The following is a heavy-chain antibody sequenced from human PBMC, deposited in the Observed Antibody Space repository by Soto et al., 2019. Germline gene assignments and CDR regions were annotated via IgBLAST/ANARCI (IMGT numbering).Heavy chain of an antibody. CDR1: GFTFSSYA. CDR2: ISGSGGST. D-gene: IGHD2-2*01. CDR3: AKDLDCSSTSCPDAFDI. V-gene: IGHV3-23*01. Sequence: GGSLRLSCAASGFTFSSYAMSWVRQAPGKGLEWVSAISGSGGSTYYADSVKGRFTISRDNSKNTLYLQMNSLRAEDTAVYYCAKDLDCSSTSCPDAFDIWGQGTMVTVS. J-gene: IGHJ3*02.